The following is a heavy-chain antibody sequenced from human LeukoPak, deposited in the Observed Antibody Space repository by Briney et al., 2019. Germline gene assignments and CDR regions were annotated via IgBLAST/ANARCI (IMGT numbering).Heavy chain of an antibody. CDR3: ARFGVDYDMDV. Sequence: SETLSLTCTVSGGSISGHYWTWIRQPPGKGLEWIGQIHYSGRPDYNPSLKSRVTISVDTSKNQLSLKVTSVTGADAAVYYCARFGVDYDMDVWGQGTTVTVSS. CDR2: IHYSGRP. CDR1: GGSISGHY. D-gene: IGHD3-16*01. V-gene: IGHV4-59*11. J-gene: IGHJ6*02.